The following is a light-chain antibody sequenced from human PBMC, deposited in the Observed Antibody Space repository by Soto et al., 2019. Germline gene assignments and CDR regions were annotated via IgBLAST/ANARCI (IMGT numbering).Light chain of an antibody. CDR1: SSDIGAYNY. Sequence: QSALTQPASVSGSPGQSITISCTGSSSDIGAYNYVSWFQQYPGKAPKLIISEVSDRPSGVSNRFPGSKSGTAASLSISGLQTEDEADYFCFSFTTDWTHVFGTGTRSPS. V-gene: IGLV2-14*01. J-gene: IGLJ1*01. CDR2: EVS. CDR3: FSFTTDWTHV.